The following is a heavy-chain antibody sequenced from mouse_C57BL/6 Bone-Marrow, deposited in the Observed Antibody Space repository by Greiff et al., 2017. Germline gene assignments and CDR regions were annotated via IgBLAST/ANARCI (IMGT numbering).Heavy chain of an antibody. V-gene: IGHV1-78*01. CDR3: ARCPYLLLRGYYFDY. CDR1: GYTFTDHT. Sequence: QVQLQQSDAELVKPGASVKISCKVSGYTFTDHTIHWMKQRPEQGLEWIGYIYPRDGSTKYNEKFKGKATLTADKSSSTAYMQLNSLTSEDSAVYFCARCPYLLLRGYYFDYWGQGTTLTVSS. J-gene: IGHJ2*01. CDR2: IYPRDGST. D-gene: IGHD1-1*01.